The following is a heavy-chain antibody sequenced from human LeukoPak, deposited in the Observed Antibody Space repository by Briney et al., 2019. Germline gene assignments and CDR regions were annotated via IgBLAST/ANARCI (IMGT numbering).Heavy chain of an antibody. Sequence: GGSLRLSCTVPGFTFGDYAMSWFRQAPGKGLEWVGFIRSKAFGGTTEHAASVKGRFTISRDDSKSIAYLQMNSLKTEDTAVYYCTRGDIVVVPADYWGQGTLVTVSS. CDR3: TRGDIVVVPADY. CDR2: IRSKAFGGTT. V-gene: IGHV3-49*03. D-gene: IGHD2-2*01. CDR1: GFTFGDYA. J-gene: IGHJ4*02.